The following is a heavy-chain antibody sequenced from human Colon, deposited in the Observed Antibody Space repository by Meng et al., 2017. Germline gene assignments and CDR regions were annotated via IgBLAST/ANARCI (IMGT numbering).Heavy chain of an antibody. CDR3: ARGKVGAPRVVDF. J-gene: IGHJ4*02. Sequence: GESLKISCAASGFTFSSHTMNWVRQAPGKGLEWVSSISAISAYIYYADSVKGRFTISRDNANNSLSLDMTNLSAEDTAIYYCARGKVGAPRVVDFWGQGTLVTVSS. CDR2: ISAISAYI. D-gene: IGHD1-26*01. CDR1: GFTFSSHT. V-gene: IGHV3-21*04.